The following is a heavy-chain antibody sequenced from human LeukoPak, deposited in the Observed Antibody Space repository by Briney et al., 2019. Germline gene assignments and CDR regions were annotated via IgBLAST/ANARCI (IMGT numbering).Heavy chain of an antibody. CDR1: GFTVSSNY. J-gene: IGHJ1*01. CDR2: IYSGGST. V-gene: IGHV3-66*02. D-gene: IGHD6-19*01. CDR3: ARDSLGSGWSVGYFQH. Sequence: GGSLRLFCAASGFTVSSNYISWVRQAPGKGLEGVSVIYSGGSTYYADSVKGRFTISRDNSKNTLYHQTNSLRAEGTAVYYWARDSLGSGWSVGYFQHWGQGTLVTVSS.